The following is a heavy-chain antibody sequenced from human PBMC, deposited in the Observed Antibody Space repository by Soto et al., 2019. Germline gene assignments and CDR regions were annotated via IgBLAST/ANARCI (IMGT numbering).Heavy chain of an antibody. D-gene: IGHD6-19*01. CDR2: IWYDGSNK. V-gene: IGHV3-33*01. CDR3: ARDHWDESGWLRRAFDY. J-gene: IGHJ4*02. CDR1: GFTFRTYG. Sequence: QVQLVESGGGVVKPGRSLRLSCVASGFTFRTYGMHWVRQAPGKGLEWVALIWYDGSNKYYADSVKGRFTISRDNSKSTLSLHMNSLRAEDTAVYYCARDHWDESGWLRRAFDYWGQGTLVTVSS.